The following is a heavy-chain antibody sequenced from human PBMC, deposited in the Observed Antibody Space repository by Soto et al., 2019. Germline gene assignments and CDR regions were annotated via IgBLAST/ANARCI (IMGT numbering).Heavy chain of an antibody. J-gene: IGHJ4*02. CDR2: IYYSGST. V-gene: IGHV4-39*01. Sequence: SETLSLTCTVSGGSISSSSYYWGWIRQPPGKGLERIGSIYYSGSTYYNPSLKSRVTISVDTSKNQFSLKLSSVTAADTAVYYCARHIKDGYNLDYWGQGTLVTVSS. CDR3: ARHIKDGYNLDY. CDR1: GGSISSSSYY. D-gene: IGHD5-12*01.